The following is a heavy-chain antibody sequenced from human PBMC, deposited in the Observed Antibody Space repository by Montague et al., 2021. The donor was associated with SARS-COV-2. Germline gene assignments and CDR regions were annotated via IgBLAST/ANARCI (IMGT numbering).Heavy chain of an antibody. CDR1: GGSMSSHY. CDR3: ARAVSVRSAVNWFDP. D-gene: IGHD3-10*01. Sequence: SETLSLTCTVSGGSMSSHYWAWVWQPPGKGLEWLAYIYYSGGINSNASLTSRVSMSVDTSKNQFSLTLTSVTAADTAVYYCARAVSVRSAVNWFDPWGQGTLVTVSS. V-gene: IGHV4-59*11. CDR2: IYYSGGI. J-gene: IGHJ5*02.